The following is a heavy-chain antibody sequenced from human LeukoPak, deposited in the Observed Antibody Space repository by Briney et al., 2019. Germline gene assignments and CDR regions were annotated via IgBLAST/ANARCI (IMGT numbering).Heavy chain of an antibody. Sequence: GGSLRLSCAASGFTVSSNYMSWVRQAPGKGLEWVSVIYSNDNTYYADSVKGRFTISRDNAKNTVSLQMSSLRADDTAVYYCARDSRYSGNGIDYWGQGTLVTVSS. D-gene: IGHD5-12*01. V-gene: IGHV3-66*01. J-gene: IGHJ4*02. CDR3: ARDSRYSGNGIDY. CDR2: IYSNDNT. CDR1: GFTVSSNY.